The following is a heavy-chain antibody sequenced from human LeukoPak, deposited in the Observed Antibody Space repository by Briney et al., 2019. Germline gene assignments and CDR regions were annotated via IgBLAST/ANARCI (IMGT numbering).Heavy chain of an antibody. Sequence: PGGSLRLSCAASGFTVSSNYMSWVRQAPGKGLEWVSAISGSGGSTYYADSVKGRFTISRDNSKNTLYLQMNSLRAEDTAVYYCAKDISYSSSQGFDYWGQEPWSPSPQ. D-gene: IGHD6-6*01. CDR1: GFTVSSNY. CDR3: AKDISYSSSQGFDY. J-gene: IGHJ4*01. CDR2: ISGSGGST. V-gene: IGHV3-23*01.